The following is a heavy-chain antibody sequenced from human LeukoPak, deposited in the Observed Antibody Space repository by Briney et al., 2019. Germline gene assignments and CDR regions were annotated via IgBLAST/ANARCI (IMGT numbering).Heavy chain of an antibody. J-gene: IGHJ4*02. CDR2: ISGSGGNT. CDR1: GFSFSSSA. V-gene: IGHV3-23*01. D-gene: IGHD6-19*01. Sequence: GGSLRLSCAASGFSFSSSAMSWVRQAPGKGLEWVSAISGSGGNTYYAGSVKGRFTIFRDNSKNTLYVQMKSLRAEDTAVYDCAKDGTSSRSRLDNWGEGTLVTVSS. CDR3: AKDGTSSRSRLDN.